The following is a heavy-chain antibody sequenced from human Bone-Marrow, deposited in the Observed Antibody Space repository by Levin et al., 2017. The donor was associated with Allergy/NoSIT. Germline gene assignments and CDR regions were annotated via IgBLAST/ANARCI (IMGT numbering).Heavy chain of an antibody. CDR3: ARDPVNGVHDAFHI. J-gene: IGHJ3*02. D-gene: IGHD2-8*01. V-gene: IGHV1-46*01. CDR1: GFSFTSYN. Sequence: GASVKVSCKASGFSFTSYNIHWLRQAPGQGLEWVGLINPSGAGTIYAQKFQGRVTMTRDTSSSTVYMELSSLTSADTAVYFCARDPVNGVHDAFHIWGQGTVVSVSS. CDR2: INPSGAGT.